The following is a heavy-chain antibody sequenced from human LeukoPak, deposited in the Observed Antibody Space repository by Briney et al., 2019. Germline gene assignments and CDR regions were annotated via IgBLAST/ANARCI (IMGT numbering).Heavy chain of an antibody. Sequence: ASVKVSCKASGYTFTSYYMHWVRQAPGQGLEWMGWVNPNTGGTNYAQKFQGRVTMTSDTSISTGYMELSRLTSDDTAVYYCARVLPSDYWGQGTLVTVSS. CDR2: VNPNTGGT. V-gene: IGHV1-2*02. CDR1: GYTFTSYY. J-gene: IGHJ4*02. CDR3: ARVLPSDY.